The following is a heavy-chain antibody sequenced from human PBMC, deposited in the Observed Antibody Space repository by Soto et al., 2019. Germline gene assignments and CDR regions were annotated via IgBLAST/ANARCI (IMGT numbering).Heavy chain of an antibody. CDR2: IKSKTDGGTT. Sequence: PGGSLRLSCAASGFTFSNAWMSWVRQAPGKGLEWVGRIKSKTDGGTTDYAAPVKGRFTISRDDSKNTLYLQMNSLKTEDTAVYYCTTDRVRRVAVAVFHYYYGMDVWGQGTTVTVSS. J-gene: IGHJ6*02. CDR3: TTDRVRRVAVAVFHYYYGMDV. D-gene: IGHD6-19*01. V-gene: IGHV3-15*01. CDR1: GFTFSNAW.